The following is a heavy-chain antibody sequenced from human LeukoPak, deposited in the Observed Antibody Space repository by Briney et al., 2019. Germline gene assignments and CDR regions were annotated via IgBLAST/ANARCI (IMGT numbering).Heavy chain of an antibody. Sequence: TGGSLRLSCAASGFTFSSYAMSWVRQAPGKGLEWVSAISGSGGSTYYADSVKGRFTISRDNSKNTLYLQMNSLRAEDTAVYYCAKDKGIAAAGTKNLITYIDYWGQGTLVTVSS. D-gene: IGHD6-13*01. V-gene: IGHV3-23*01. CDR3: AKDKGIAAAGTKNLITYIDY. CDR1: GFTFSSYA. CDR2: ISGSGGST. J-gene: IGHJ4*02.